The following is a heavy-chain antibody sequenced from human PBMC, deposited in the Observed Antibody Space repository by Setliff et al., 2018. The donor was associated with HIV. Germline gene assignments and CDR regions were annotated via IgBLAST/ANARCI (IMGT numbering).Heavy chain of an antibody. CDR2: IYHSGST. CDR1: GYSISSGYY. Sequence: SLTCTVSGYSISSGYYWGWIRQPPGKGLEWIGSIYHSGSTYYNPSLKSRVTISVDTPKNQFSLKLSSVTAADTAVYYCAREKEDDYVWGSYRSNAFDIWGQGTMVTVSS. CDR3: AREKEDDYVWGSYRSNAFDI. J-gene: IGHJ3*02. V-gene: IGHV4-38-2*02. D-gene: IGHD3-16*02.